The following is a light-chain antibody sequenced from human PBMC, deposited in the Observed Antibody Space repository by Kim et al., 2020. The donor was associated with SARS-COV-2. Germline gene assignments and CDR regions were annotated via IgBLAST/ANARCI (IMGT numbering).Light chain of an antibody. J-gene: IGKJ2*01. CDR2: GAS. CDR1: QSVSSSF. V-gene: IGKV3-20*01. Sequence: LSPGERATLSCRASQSVSSSFLAWYQQKPGHAPRLLIYGASSRATGIPDRFSGSVSGTDFTLTISRLEPEDFAVYYCQQYGSSPRTFGQGTKLE. CDR3: QQYGSSPRT.